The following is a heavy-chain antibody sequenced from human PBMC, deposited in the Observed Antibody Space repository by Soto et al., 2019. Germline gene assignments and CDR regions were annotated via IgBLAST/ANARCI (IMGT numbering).Heavy chain of an antibody. CDR2: IIPIFGTA. Sequence: QVQLVQSEAEVKKPGSSVKVSCKASGGTFSSYAISWVRQAPGQGLEWMGGIIPIFGTANYAQKFQGRVTITADESTSTAYMELSSLRSEDTAVYYCARDLFGQWVVDHDAFDIWGQGTMVTVSS. CDR1: GGTFSSYA. J-gene: IGHJ3*02. CDR3: ARDLFGQWVVDHDAFDI. V-gene: IGHV1-69*01. D-gene: IGHD6-19*01.